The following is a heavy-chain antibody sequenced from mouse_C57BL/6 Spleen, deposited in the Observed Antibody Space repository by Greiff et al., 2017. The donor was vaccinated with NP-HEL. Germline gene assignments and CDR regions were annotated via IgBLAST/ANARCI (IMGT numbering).Heavy chain of an antibody. D-gene: IGHD1-1*01. J-gene: IGHJ4*01. Sequence: QVQLQQPGAELVQPGASVKLSCKASGYTFTSYWMHWVQQRPGRGLEWIGRIGPNSGGTKYNEKFKSKATLTVDKPSRTAYMQLSSLTSEDSAVYYGEREITTVGAPYAVDDWGQGTSVTVSS. CDR1: GYTFTSYW. CDR2: IGPNSGGT. V-gene: IGHV1-72*01. CDR3: EREITTVGAPYAVDD.